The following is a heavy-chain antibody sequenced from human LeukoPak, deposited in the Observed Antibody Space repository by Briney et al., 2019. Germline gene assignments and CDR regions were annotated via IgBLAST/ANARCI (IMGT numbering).Heavy chain of an antibody. D-gene: IGHD6-19*01. J-gene: IGHJ4*02. CDR2: IYYSGST. CDR1: GGSISSYY. CDR3: ARTSSGWYGKDYYFDY. Sequence: SETLSLTCTVSGGSISSYYWSWIRQPPGKGLEWLGYIYYSGSTNYNPSLKSRVTISVDTSKNQFSLKLSSVTAADTAVYYCARTSSGWYGKDYYFDYWGQGTLVTVSS. V-gene: IGHV4-59*01.